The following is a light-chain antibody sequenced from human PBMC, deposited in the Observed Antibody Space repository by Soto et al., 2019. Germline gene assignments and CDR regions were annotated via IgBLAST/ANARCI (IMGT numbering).Light chain of an antibody. V-gene: IGKV1-5*03. Sequence: DIQMTQSPSTLSGSGEDRATITCLASQTISSWLDWYQQKPGKAPKLLIYKASTLKSGVPSRFSGSGSGTEFTLTISSLQPDDFATYSCQHYNSYSEAFGQGTKVDIK. J-gene: IGKJ1*01. CDR1: QTISSW. CDR3: QHYNSYSEA. CDR2: KAS.